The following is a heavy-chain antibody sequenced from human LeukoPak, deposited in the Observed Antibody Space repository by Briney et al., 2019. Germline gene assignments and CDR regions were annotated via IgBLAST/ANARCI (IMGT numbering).Heavy chain of an antibody. D-gene: IGHD5-24*01. Sequence: GGSLRLSCAASGFTFSSYAMHWVRQAPGKGLEWVANIKQDGSEKYYVDSVKGRFTISRDNAKNSLYLQMNSLRAEDTAVYYCASSTVEMATILDQDWGQGTLVTVSS. CDR3: ASSTVEMATILDQD. CDR2: IKQDGSEK. J-gene: IGHJ4*02. CDR1: GFTFSSYA. V-gene: IGHV3-7*01.